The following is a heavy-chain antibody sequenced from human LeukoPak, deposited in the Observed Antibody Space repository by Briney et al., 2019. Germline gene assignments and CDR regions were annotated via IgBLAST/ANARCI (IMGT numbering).Heavy chain of an antibody. D-gene: IGHD5-24*01. CDR2: IYSGGNT. V-gene: IGHV3-53*01. J-gene: IGHJ4*02. CDR3: ARRDGYNYYFAY. CDR1: GFTVSSNY. Sequence: GGSLRLSCAASGFTVSSNYMSWVRQAPGKGLEWISVIYSGGNTYYADSVKGRFTISRDNSKNTLYLQMNSLRAEDTAVYYCARRDGYNYYFAYWGQGTLVTVSS.